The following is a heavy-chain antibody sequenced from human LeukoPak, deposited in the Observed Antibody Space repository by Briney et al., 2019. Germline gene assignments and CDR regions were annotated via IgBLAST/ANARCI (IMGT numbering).Heavy chain of an antibody. J-gene: IGHJ6*02. D-gene: IGHD3-10*01. CDR3: ASVRANTAYYYYYGMDV. CDR2: ICYSGST. V-gene: IGHV4-39*01. Sequence: SETLSLTCTVSGGSISSSSYYWGWIRQPPGKGLEWIGSICYSGSTYYNPSLKSRVTISVDTSKNQFSLKLSSVTAADTAVYYCASVRANTAYYYYYGMDVWGQGTTVTVSS. CDR1: GGSISSSSYY.